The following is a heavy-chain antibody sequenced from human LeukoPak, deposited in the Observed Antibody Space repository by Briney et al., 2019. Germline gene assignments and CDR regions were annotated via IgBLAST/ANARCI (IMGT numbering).Heavy chain of an antibody. CDR1: GGSITNYY. J-gene: IGHJ3*02. Sequence: PSETLSLTCTVSGGSITNYYWSWIRQPPGKGLEWIGSIYYSGNTNYNPSLKSRVTISVDTSKNQFSLKLSSVTAADTAVYYCARDKAIDDAFDIWGQGTMVTVSS. CDR3: ARDKAIDDAFDI. CDR2: IYYSGNT. V-gene: IGHV4-59*12. D-gene: IGHD2-2*02.